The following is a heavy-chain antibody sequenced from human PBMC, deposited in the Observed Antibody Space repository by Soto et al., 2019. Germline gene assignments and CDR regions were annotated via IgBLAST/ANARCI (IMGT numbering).Heavy chain of an antibody. CDR2: IYYSGST. D-gene: IGHD6-25*01. CDR3: ARESGGYDPSTRYGLDV. J-gene: IGHJ6*02. V-gene: IGHV4-31*03. Sequence: PSETLSLTCSVSGGSISSVGHYWTWIRQQPGKGLEWIGYIYYSGSTDYHPSLKSRVTISVDRSKNQFSLNLSSVTAADTAIYYCARESGGYDPSTRYGLDVWGQGTTVTVSS. CDR1: GGSISSVGHY.